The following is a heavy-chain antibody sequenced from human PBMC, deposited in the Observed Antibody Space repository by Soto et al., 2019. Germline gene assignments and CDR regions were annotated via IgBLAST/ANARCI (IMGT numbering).Heavy chain of an antibody. V-gene: IGHV1-24*01. J-gene: IGHJ4*02. CDR1: GYTLTELS. Sequence: ASVKVSCKVSGYTLTELSMHWVRQAPGKGLEWVGGFDPEDGETIYAQKFQGRVTMTEDTSTDTAYMELSSLRSEDTAAYYCATDQAVAGTFDYWGQGTLVTVSS. CDR3: ATDQAVAGTFDY. D-gene: IGHD6-19*01. CDR2: FDPEDGET.